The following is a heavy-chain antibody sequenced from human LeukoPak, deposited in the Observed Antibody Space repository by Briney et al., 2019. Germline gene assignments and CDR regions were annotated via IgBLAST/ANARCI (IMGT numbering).Heavy chain of an antibody. V-gene: IGHV4-39*01. CDR1: GGSISSSSYY. D-gene: IGHD1-26*01. Sequence: SETLPLTCTVSGGSISSSSYYWGWIRQPPGKGLEWIGSIYYSGSTYYNPSLKSRVTISVDTSKNQFSLKLSSVTAADTAVYYCARSGSYPDYWGQGTLVTVSS. CDR3: ARSGSYPDY. J-gene: IGHJ4*02. CDR2: IYYSGST.